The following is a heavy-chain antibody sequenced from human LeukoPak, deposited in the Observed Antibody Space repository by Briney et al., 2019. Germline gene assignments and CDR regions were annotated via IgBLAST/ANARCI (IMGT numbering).Heavy chain of an antibody. V-gene: IGHV4-31*11. J-gene: IGHJ4*02. CDR3: ARQLYGMVDY. D-gene: IGHD1-1*01. Sequence: SQTLSLTCAVSGASVSRGGYYWSWIRQHPGKGLEWIGYIYYNGGTYYNPSLKSRVTISVDTSKNQFSLKLSSVTAADTAVYYCARQLYGMVDYWGQGTLVTVSS. CDR1: GASVSRGGYY. CDR2: IYYNGGT.